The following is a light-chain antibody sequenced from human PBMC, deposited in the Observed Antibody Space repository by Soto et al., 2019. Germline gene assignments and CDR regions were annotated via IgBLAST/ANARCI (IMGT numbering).Light chain of an antibody. V-gene: IGKV3-20*01. CDR3: QQYGSSPT. Sequence: EIVLTQSPGTLSLSPGERATLSCRSSQSVSSSYFAWYQHKPGQAPRLLIYDVSSRATGIPDSFSGSGSGTDFTLTISRLEPEDFAVYYCQQYGSSPTFGQGTKVEIK. CDR2: DVS. CDR1: QSVSSSY. J-gene: IGKJ1*01.